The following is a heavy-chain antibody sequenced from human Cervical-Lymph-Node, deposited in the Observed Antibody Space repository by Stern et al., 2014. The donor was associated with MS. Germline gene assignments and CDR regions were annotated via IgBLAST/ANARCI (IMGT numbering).Heavy chain of an antibody. Sequence: VQLVESGPGLVKPSQTLSLTCTVSGGSISSGLYYWSWIRPHPGKGLEWIGYIHYSGSTYYNPSLKSRVTISRDTSKNQFSLKLSSVTAADTAVYYCARELSSSWYNWFDPWGQGTLVTVTS. J-gene: IGHJ5*02. CDR2: IHYSGST. CDR3: ARELSSSWYNWFDP. CDR1: GGSISSGLYY. V-gene: IGHV4-31*03. D-gene: IGHD6-13*01.